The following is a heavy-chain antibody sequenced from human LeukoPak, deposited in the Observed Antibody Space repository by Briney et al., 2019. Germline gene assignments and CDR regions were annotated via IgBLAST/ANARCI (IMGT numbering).Heavy chain of an antibody. V-gene: IGHV3-23*01. CDR3: AKPARTDYADY. CDR1: GFTFSSYG. D-gene: IGHD1-14*01. J-gene: IGHJ4*02. CDR2: INGSGDRT. Sequence: GGSLRLSCAASGFTFSSYGMHWVRQAPGKGLEWVSSINGSGDRTYYADSVKGRFTISRDNSKNTLYLQMNSLRAEDTAVYYCAKPARTDYADYWGQGTLVTVSS.